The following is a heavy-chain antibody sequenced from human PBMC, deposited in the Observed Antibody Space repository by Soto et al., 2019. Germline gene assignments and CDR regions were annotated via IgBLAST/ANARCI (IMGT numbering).Heavy chain of an antibody. Sequence: QVQLQESGPGLVKPSETLSLTCSVSGGSISNHYWSWIRQPPGKGLEWIGYIYYNGNTNYNPSLKRLVTMSVDPSRNQISLKLTTVAAADTAVYYGTRANWYSEDWGQGTLVTVSS. V-gene: IGHV4-59*11. CDR1: GGSISNHY. CDR3: TRANWYSED. D-gene: IGHD7-27*01. J-gene: IGHJ4*02. CDR2: IYYNGNT.